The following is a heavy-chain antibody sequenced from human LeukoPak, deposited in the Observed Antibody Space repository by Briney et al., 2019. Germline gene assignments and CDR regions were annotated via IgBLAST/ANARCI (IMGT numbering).Heavy chain of an antibody. CDR3: AKEPTNYDILTGYFCCAFDI. J-gene: IGHJ3*02. CDR2: ISWNSGSI. D-gene: IGHD3-9*01. CDR1: GFTFDDYA. Sequence: GGSLRLSCAATGFTFDDYAMHWVRQAPGKGLEWVSGISWNSGSIGYADSVKGRFTISRDNAKNSLYLQMNSLRAEDTALYYCAKEPTNYDILTGYFCCAFDIWGQGTMVTVSP. V-gene: IGHV3-9*01.